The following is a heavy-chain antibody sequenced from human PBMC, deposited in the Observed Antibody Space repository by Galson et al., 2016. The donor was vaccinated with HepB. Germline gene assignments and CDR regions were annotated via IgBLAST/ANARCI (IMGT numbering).Heavy chain of an antibody. J-gene: IGHJ3*02. D-gene: IGHD3-22*01. CDR3: ARDDRWYYYDSSGYYYGAFDM. V-gene: IGHV3-48*02. CDR1: GFTLSRHS. Sequence: SLRLSCAGSGFTLSRHSMNWVRQAPGKGLEWISYMSITSTTKYYADSVKGRFTISRDNAKNSLYLQMNSLRDEDTAVYYCARDDRWYYYDSSGYYYGAFDMWGQGTMVAVSS. CDR2: MSITSTTK.